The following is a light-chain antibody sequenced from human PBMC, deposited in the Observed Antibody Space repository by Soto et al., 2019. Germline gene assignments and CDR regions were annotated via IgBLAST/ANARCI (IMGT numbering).Light chain of an antibody. J-gene: IGLJ2*01. V-gene: IGLV2-14*03. CDR1: SSDVGAYDY. CDR3: SSYTDSTLVV. CDR2: DVY. Sequence: QSVLTQPASVSGSPGQSIAISCTGTSSDVGAYDYVSWYQQHPGKAPKLMIYDVYNRPSGVSYRFSGSKSGNTASLTISGLQAEDEADYYCSSYTDSTLVVFGGGTQLTVL.